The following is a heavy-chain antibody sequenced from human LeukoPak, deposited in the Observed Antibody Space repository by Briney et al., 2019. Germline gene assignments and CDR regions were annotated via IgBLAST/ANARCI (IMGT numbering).Heavy chain of an antibody. Sequence: HPSETLSLTCTVSGGSISSYYWSWIRQPAGKGLEWIGRIYTSGSTNYNPSLKSRVTMSVDTSKNQFSLKLSSVTAADTAVYYCARDRILGYCSSTSCYLGPHYYYMDVWGKGTTVTVSS. CDR2: IYTSGST. CDR1: GGSISSYY. CDR3: ARDRILGYCSSTSCYLGPHYYYMDV. D-gene: IGHD2-2*01. V-gene: IGHV4-4*07. J-gene: IGHJ6*03.